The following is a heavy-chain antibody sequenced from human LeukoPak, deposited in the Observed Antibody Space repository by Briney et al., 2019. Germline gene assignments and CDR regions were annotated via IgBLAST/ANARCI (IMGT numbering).Heavy chain of an antibody. J-gene: IGHJ4*02. CDR2: IWYDGNNK. Sequence: GGSLRLSCAASGFSFRSYGMRWVRQAPGKGLEWVAIIWYDGNNKYYADSVKGRFTISRDNSKNMLFLQMNSLRAADTAVYYCARDPQYCSGGSCYSRYSFDYWGQGTLVTVSS. V-gene: IGHV3-33*01. D-gene: IGHD2-15*01. CDR3: ARDPQYCSGGSCYSRYSFDY. CDR1: GFSFRSYG.